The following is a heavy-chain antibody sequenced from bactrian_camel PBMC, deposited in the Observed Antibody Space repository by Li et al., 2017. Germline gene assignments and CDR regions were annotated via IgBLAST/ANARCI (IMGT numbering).Heavy chain of an antibody. CDR1: GYGYGVGRQC. CDR3: AKDLFTDYAR. D-gene: IGHD4*01. J-gene: IGHJ4*01. V-gene: IGHV3S1*01. Sequence: HVQLVESGGGSVQAGESLRLSCAVSGYGYGVGRQCMGWFRQVPGKQREGVAVAYVGGGYINYVDSVKGRFTISRDNTKNILYLQMNSLKSEDTALYYCAKDLFTDYARWGQGTQVTVS. CDR2: AYVGGGYI.